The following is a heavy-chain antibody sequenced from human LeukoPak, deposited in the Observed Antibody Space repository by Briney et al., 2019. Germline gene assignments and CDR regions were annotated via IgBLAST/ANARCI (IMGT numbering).Heavy chain of an antibody. D-gene: IGHD5-24*01. V-gene: IGHV3-53*01. CDR2: VYSGGNT. CDR3: ARTMATVFPYFDY. CDR1: GFTVSTSF. J-gene: IGHJ4*02. Sequence: PGGSLRLSCEVSGFTVSTSFMTWVRQAPGKGLEWVSVVYSGGNTYVADSVKGRFTMSRDNPRNTIYLQMNSLRVEDTAVYYCARTMATVFPYFDYWGQGTLVTVSS.